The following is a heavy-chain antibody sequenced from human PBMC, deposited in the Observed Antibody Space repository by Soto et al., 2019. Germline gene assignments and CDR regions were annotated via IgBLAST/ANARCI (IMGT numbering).Heavy chain of an antibody. V-gene: IGHV1-8*01. CDR1: GYTFTSYD. J-gene: IGHJ3*02. Sequence: ASVKVSCKASGYTFTSYDINWVRQATGQGLEWMGWMNPNSGNTGYAQKFQGRVTMTRNTSISTAYMELSSLRSEDTAVYYCARAGIGLGYCSGGSCYFDAFDIWGQGTMVTV. D-gene: IGHD2-15*01. CDR2: MNPNSGNT. CDR3: ARAGIGLGYCSGGSCYFDAFDI.